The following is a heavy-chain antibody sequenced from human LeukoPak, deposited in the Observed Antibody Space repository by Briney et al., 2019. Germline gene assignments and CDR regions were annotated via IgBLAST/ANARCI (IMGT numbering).Heavy chain of an antibody. Sequence: GGSLRLSCAASGFTFSSYGMHWVRQAPGKGLEWVAFIRYDGSNKYYADSVKGRFTISRDNAKNTLYLQMNSLRAEDTAVYYCAKDRYSGIWYCFDYWGQGTLVTVSS. CDR3: AKDRYSGIWYCFDY. CDR2: IRYDGSNK. D-gene: IGHD6-13*01. CDR1: GFTFSSYG. J-gene: IGHJ4*02. V-gene: IGHV3-30*02.